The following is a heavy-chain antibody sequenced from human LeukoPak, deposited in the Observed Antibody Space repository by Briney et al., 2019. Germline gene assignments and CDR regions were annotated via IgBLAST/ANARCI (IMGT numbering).Heavy chain of an antibody. CDR1: GYTFTSYY. Sequence: ASVNVSCKASGYTFTSYYMHWVRQAPGQGLEWMGIIDPSGGSTSYAQKFQGRVAMTRDTSTSTVYMELSSLRSEDTAVYYCARDLPYSSSRGSYFDYWGQGTLVTVSS. CDR2: IDPSGGST. J-gene: IGHJ4*02. CDR3: ARDLPYSSSRGSYFDY. D-gene: IGHD6-13*01. V-gene: IGHV1-46*01.